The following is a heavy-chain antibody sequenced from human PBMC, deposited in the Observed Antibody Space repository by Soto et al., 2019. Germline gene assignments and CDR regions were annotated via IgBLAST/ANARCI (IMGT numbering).Heavy chain of an antibody. V-gene: IGHV1-69*13. D-gene: IGHD6-13*01. J-gene: IGHJ4*02. CDR3: ARSQGIPLPRHPASYYFDY. CDR2: IIPIFGTA. CDR1: GGTFSSYA. Sequence: GASVEVSSKASGGTFSSYAISWVRQAPGQGLEWMGGIIPIFGTANYAQKFQGRVTITADESTSTAYMELSSLRSEDTAVYYCARSQGIPLPRHPASYYFDYWGQGTLVTVSS.